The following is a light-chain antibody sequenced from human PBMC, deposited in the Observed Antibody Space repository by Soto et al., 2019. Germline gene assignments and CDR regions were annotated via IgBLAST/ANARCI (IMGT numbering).Light chain of an antibody. V-gene: IGKV3-15*01. CDR2: GAS. J-gene: IGKJ4*01. CDR1: QSISDT. Sequence: ETLMTPSPATLSMYPGGIATLSCRASQSISDTLAWYQQKPGQAPRLLIHGASTRATGFPARFSGSGSGTDFTLTISSLQSEDFAIYYCQQDGSSPLTFGGGTKVDIK. CDR3: QQDGSSPLT.